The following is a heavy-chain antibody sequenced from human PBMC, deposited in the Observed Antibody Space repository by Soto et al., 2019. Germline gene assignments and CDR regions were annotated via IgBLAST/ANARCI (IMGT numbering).Heavy chain of an antibody. J-gene: IGHJ6*02. CDR2: MNPNSGNT. V-gene: IGHV1-8*01. Sequence: QVQLVQSGAEVKKPGASVKVSCKASGYTFTSYDINWVRQATGQGLEWMGWMNPNSGNTGYAQKVQGRVTMTRNTSISTAYMELSSLRSEDTAVYYCARTLRFLEYYYGMDVWGQGTTVTVSS. CDR1: GYTFTSYD. CDR3: ARTLRFLEYYYGMDV. D-gene: IGHD3-3*01.